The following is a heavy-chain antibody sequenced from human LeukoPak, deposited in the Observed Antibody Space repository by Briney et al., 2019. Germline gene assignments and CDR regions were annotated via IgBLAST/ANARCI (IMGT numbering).Heavy chain of an antibody. J-gene: IGHJ4*02. D-gene: IGHD3-10*01. V-gene: IGHV1-69*04. CDR3: ARVHGLGGYSY. CDR1: GGTFSSYA. Sequence: SVKVSCKASGGTFSSYAISWVRQAPGQGLEWMGRIIPILGIANYAQKFQGRVTITADKSTSTAYMELSSLRSEDTAVYYCARVHGLGGYSYWGQGTLVTVSS. CDR2: IIPILGIA.